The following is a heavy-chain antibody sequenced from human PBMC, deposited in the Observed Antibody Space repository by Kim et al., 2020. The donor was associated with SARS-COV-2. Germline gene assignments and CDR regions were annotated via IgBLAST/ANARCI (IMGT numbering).Heavy chain of an antibody. D-gene: IGHD2-2*01. CDR2: IYSGST. Sequence: SETLSLTCSVSGDSISSSTYYWGWIRQPPGKRLEWIGSIYSGSTYYNPSLKSRVTISVDTSKNQFSLQLSSVTAADTAVYYCARHYCGSTTCFRVIDYWGQGTLVTVSS. V-gene: IGHV4-39*01. CDR3: ARHYCGSTTCFRVIDY. J-gene: IGHJ4*02. CDR1: GDSISSSTYY.